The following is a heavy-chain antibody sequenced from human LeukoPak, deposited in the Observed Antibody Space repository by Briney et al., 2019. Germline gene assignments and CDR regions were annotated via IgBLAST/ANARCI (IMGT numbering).Heavy chain of an antibody. CDR2: TYYRSKYYN. Sequence: SQTLSLTCAISGDSVSSNSAAWNWLRQSPSRGLEWLGRTYYRSKYYNDYAVSVKSRITINPDTSKNQFSLQLNSVTPEDTAVYYCARSGAMITNFYYGMDVWGQGTTVTVSS. D-gene: IGHD5-18*01. CDR1: GDSVSSNSAA. CDR3: ARSGAMITNFYYGMDV. V-gene: IGHV6-1*01. J-gene: IGHJ6*02.